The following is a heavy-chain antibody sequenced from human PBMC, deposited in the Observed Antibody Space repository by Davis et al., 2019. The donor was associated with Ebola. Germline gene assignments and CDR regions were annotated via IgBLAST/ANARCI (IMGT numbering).Heavy chain of an antibody. Sequence: PGGSLRLSCGVSGFTMSSFEMNWVRQAPGKGLEWVAIISYDGSNKYHADSVKGRFTISRDNSKNRLYLQMNSLRAEDTAVYYCARDGRRSYYFDYWGQGTLVTVSS. CDR2: ISYDGSNK. CDR1: GFTMSSFE. CDR3: ARDGRRSYYFDY. V-gene: IGHV3-30-3*01. J-gene: IGHJ4*02.